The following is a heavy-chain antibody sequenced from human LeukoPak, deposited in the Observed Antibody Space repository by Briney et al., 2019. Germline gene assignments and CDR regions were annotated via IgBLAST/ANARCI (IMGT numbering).Heavy chain of an antibody. D-gene: IGHD6-19*01. CDR3: AKGFGGSSGWFYFDY. Sequence: GGSLRLSCAASGFTFSSYAMSWVRQAPGKGLGWVSAISGSGGSTYYADSVKGRFTISRDNSKNTLYLQMNSLRAEDTAVYYCAKGFGGSSGWFYFDYWGQGTLVTVSS. V-gene: IGHV3-23*01. CDR1: GFTFSSYA. CDR2: ISGSGGST. J-gene: IGHJ4*02.